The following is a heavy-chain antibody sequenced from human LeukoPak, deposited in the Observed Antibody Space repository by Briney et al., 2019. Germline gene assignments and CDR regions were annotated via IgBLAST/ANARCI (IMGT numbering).Heavy chain of an antibody. V-gene: IGHV4-59*01. J-gene: IGHJ4*02. CDR3: ARVGSGHFDY. D-gene: IGHD2-15*01. Sequence: SETLSLTCTVSGGSTSSYYWSWIWQPPGKGLEWIGYVYYSGNTYYNPSLKSRVTISVDTSKNQFSLNLRSVTAADTAVYYCARVGSGHFDYWGQGTLVTVSS. CDR1: GGSTSSYY. CDR2: VYYSGNT.